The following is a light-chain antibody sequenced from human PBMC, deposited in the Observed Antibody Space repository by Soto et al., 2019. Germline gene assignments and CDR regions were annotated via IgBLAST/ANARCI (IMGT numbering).Light chain of an antibody. V-gene: IGKV3-20*01. CDR1: QSVSSS. CDR2: GAS. Sequence: DIVLTQSPGTLSLSPGERATLSCRASQSVSSSLAWYQQKPGQAPLLLIYGASSRATGIPDRFSGSGSGTDFTLAISRLEAEDFAVDSCQQYGSSPPLTFGGGTKVEIK. J-gene: IGKJ4*01. CDR3: QQYGSSPPLT.